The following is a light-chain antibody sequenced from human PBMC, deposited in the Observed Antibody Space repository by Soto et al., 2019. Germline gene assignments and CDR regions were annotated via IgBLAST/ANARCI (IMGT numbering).Light chain of an antibody. CDR2: DVS. V-gene: IGKV1-5*01. J-gene: IGKJ1*01. Sequence: DIQMTQSPHTLAASVGDRVTITCRASQTISWLAWYQQRPGKTPKLLIYDVSRLESGVPSRFSGSQSETEFTLTISGLQSDDFATYYCQQYDRYPPTFGQGPKVDIK. CDR3: QQYDRYPPT. CDR1: QTISW.